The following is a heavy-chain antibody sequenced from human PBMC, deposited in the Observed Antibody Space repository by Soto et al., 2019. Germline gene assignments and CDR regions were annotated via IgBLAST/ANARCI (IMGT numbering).Heavy chain of an antibody. CDR1: GFTFSDYY. CDR3: AGEVVAATTPLLYYYYYMDV. V-gene: IGHV3-11*01. CDR2: ISSSGSTI. Sequence: LGGSLRLSCAASGFTFSDYYMSWIRQAPGKGLEWVSYISSSGSTIYYADSVKGRFTISRDNAKNSLYLQMNSLRAEDTAVYYCAGEVVAATTPLLYYYYYMDVWGKGTTVTVSS. D-gene: IGHD2-15*01. J-gene: IGHJ6*03.